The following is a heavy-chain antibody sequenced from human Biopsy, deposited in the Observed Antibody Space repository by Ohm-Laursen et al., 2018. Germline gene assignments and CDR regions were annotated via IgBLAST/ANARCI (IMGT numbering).Heavy chain of an antibody. D-gene: IGHD3-22*01. J-gene: IGHJ5*02. Sequence: GTLSLTCTVSGGSFSNNNYYWGWIRQPPGKGLEWIGSIFYRGSTHYKPSLKSRVNISVDTSKNQFSLKPNSVTAADAAVYYCARDYDTSGYYYVSWGQGTLVTVSS. V-gene: IGHV4-39*01. CDR3: ARDYDTSGYYYVS. CDR2: IFYRGST. CDR1: GGSFSNNNYY.